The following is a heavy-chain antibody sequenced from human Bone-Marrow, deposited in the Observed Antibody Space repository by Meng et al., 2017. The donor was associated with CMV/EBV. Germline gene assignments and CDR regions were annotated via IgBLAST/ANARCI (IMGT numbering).Heavy chain of an antibody. CDR1: GGPVSSGSYY. J-gene: IGHJ2*01. D-gene: IGHD1-14*01. V-gene: IGHV4-61*01. Sequence: GSLRLSCTVSGGPVSSGSYYWSWIRQPPGKGLEWIGYIYYSGSTNYNPSLKSRVTISVDTSKNQFSLKLSSVTAADTAVYYCARENRPYWYFDLWGRGTLVTVSS. CDR2: IYYSGST. CDR3: ARENRPYWYFDL.